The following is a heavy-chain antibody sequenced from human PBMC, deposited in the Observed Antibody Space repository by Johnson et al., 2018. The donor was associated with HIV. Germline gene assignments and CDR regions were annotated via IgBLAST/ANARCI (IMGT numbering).Heavy chain of an antibody. CDR2: ISYDGSNK. J-gene: IGHJ3*02. D-gene: IGHD6-19*01. V-gene: IGHV3-30*04. CDR3: AKGGSGTTRIRAQKGAFDI. Sequence: QVQLVESGGGVVQPGRSLRLSCAASGFTFSSYAMHWVRQAPGKGLEWVAVISYDGSNKYFAASVKGRFTISRDNSKNTLYLQMNSLRAEDTAVYYCAKGGSGTTRIRAQKGAFDIW. CDR1: GFTFSSYA.